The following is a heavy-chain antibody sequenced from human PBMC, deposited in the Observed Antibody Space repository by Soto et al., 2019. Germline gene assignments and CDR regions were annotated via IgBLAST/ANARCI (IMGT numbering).Heavy chain of an antibody. J-gene: IGHJ6*02. CDR1: GFTFSSYS. D-gene: IGHD5-12*01. V-gene: IGHV3-21*01. CDR2: ISSSSSYI. Sequence: GGCLRLSCAASGFTFSSYSMNWVRQAPGKGLEWVSSISSSSSYIYYADSVKGRFTISRDNAKNSLYLQMNSLRAEDTAVYYCAREIRRGYEYYYFRMDVWGQGTTVTV. CDR3: AREIRRGYEYYYFRMDV.